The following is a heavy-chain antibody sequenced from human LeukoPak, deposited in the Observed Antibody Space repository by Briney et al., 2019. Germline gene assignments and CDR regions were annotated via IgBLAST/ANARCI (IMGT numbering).Heavy chain of an antibody. D-gene: IGHD6-6*01. CDR1: GYTFTDYL. J-gene: IGHJ4*02. V-gene: IGHV1-2*02. Sequence: ASVKVSCKASGYTFTDYLIHWVRQAPGQGLEWMGWINPNSGATKYGQKFQGRVTMTRDTSTSTAYMELSSLKTDDTAVFYCARDKYPGDFDYWGQGTLVTVSS. CDR3: ARDKYPGDFDY. CDR2: INPNSGAT.